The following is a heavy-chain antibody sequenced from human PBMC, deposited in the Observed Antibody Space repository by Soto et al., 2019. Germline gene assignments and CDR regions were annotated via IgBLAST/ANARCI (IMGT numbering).Heavy chain of an antibody. CDR1: GGTFRNYP. V-gene: IGHV1-69*04. CDR3: ARGPLVVLNYFES. J-gene: IGHJ4*02. CDR2: ISPLTDIP. Sequence: GASVKVSCKASGGTFRNYPINWVRRAPGQGLEWMGSISPLTDIPDYAQNFQARLTISADKSTSTAYMELSSLTSDDTAMYFCARGPLVVLNYFESWGQGTLVTVSS.